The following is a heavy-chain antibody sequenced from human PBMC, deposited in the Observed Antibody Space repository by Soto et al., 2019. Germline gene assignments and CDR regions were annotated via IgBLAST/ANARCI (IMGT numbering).Heavy chain of an antibody. CDR1: GFTFDNYA. J-gene: IGHJ5*02. Sequence: EVQLVESGGGLVQPGRSLRLSCAASGFTFDNYAMHWVRQAPGKGPEWVSSISWNSGAVGYAASVRGRFTISRDNARNSLFLQMNSLRPEETALYYCAQDIGNNYPYPGTWFDPWGQGTMVTVSS. D-gene: IGHD3-16*01. V-gene: IGHV3-9*01. CDR3: AQDIGNNYPYPGTWFDP. CDR2: ISWNSGAV.